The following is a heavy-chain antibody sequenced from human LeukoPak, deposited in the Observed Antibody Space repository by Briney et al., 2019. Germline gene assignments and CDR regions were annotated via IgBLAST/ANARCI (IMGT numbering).Heavy chain of an antibody. CDR3: ARDLNRVGATPFDY. V-gene: IGHV3-21*01. Sequence: PGGSLRLSCAASGFTFSSYSMNWVRQAPGKGLEWVSSISSSSSYIYYADSVKGRFTISRDNAKDSLYLQMNSLRAEDTAVYYCARDLNRVGATPFDYWGQGTLVTVSS. D-gene: IGHD1-26*01. CDR1: GFTFSSYS. CDR2: ISSSSSYI. J-gene: IGHJ4*02.